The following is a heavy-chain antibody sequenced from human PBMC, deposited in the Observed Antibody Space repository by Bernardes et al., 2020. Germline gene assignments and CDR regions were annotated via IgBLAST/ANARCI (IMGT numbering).Heavy chain of an antibody. V-gene: IGHV3-21*04. D-gene: IGHD3-3*01. CDR2: ISSSSSYI. CDR3: AKDLYYDFWSGYYN. J-gene: IGHJ4*02. CDR1: GFTFSSYS. Sequence: GCSLRLSCAASGFTFSSYSMNWVRQAPGKGLEWVSSISSSSSYIYYADSVKGRFTISRDNSKNTLYLQMNSLRVEDTAVYYCAKDLYYDFWSGYYNWGQGTLVTVSS.